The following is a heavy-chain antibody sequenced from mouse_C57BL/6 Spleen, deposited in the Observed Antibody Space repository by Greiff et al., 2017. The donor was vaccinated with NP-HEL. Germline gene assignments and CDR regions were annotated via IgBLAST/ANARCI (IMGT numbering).Heavy chain of an antibody. CDR1: GYTFPSYW. J-gene: IGHJ3*01. CDR2: IDPSDSYT. Sequence: QVQLQQPGAELVMPGASVKLSCKASGYTFPSYWMHWVKQRPGQGLEWIGEIDPSDSYTNYNQKFKGKSTLTVDKSSSTAYMQLSSLTSEDSAVYYCATYYYGSSYGFAYWGQGTLVTVSA. CDR3: ATYYYGSSYGFAY. D-gene: IGHD1-1*01. V-gene: IGHV1-69*01.